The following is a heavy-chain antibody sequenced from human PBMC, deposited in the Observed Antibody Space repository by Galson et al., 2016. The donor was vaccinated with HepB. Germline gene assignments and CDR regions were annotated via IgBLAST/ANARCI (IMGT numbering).Heavy chain of an antibody. J-gene: IGHJ6*02. Sequence: SLRLSCAASGFTFSSYTMNWVRQAPGKGLEWVSSISSGNQYIYSSDSVRGRFTISRDNAKSSLYLQMDSLGTEDTAIYYCARDYYQLLPSARTFGVDVWGQGATVTFSS. V-gene: IGHV3-21*01. CDR2: ISSGNQYI. CDR1: GFTFSSYT. D-gene: IGHD2-2*01. CDR3: ARDYYQLLPSARTFGVDV.